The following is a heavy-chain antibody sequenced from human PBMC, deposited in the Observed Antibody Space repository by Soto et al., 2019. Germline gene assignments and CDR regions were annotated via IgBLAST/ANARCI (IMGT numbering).Heavy chain of an antibody. CDR3: ARRRDFDY. V-gene: IGHV3-48*03. CDR1: GFSFSNYE. J-gene: IGHJ4*02. CDR2: ISSSGSTI. Sequence: PGGSLRLSCAASGFSFSNYEMNWVRQAPGKGLEWVSYISSSGSTIYYADSVRGRFTISRDNSKNSLYLQMNSLRAEDTAVYYCARRRDFDYWGQGTLVTVSS.